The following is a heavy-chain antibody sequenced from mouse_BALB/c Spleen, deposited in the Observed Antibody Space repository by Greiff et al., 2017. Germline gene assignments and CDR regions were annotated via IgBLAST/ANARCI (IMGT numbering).Heavy chain of an antibody. Sequence: VQLKQSGAELVKPGASVKLSCTASGFNIKDTYMHWVKQRPEQGLEWIGRIDPANGNTKYDPKFQGKATITADTSSNTAYLQLSSLTSEDTAVYYCARYYGYAGYAMDYWGQGTSVTVSS. J-gene: IGHJ4*01. CDR3: ARYYGYAGYAMDY. CDR1: GFNIKDTY. V-gene: IGHV14-3*02. D-gene: IGHD2-2*01. CDR2: IDPANGNT.